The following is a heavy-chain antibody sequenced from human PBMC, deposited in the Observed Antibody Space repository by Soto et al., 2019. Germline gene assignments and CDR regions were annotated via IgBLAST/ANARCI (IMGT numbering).Heavy chain of an antibody. D-gene: IGHD3-3*01. CDR1: GFTFSSYG. Sequence: LRLSCAASGFTFSSYGMHWVRQAPGKGLEWVAVIWYDGSNKYYADSVKGRFTISRDNSKSTLYLQMNSLRAEDTAVYYCARDRGTIFGVATYYFDYWGQGTLVTVSS. CDR3: ARDRGTIFGVATYYFDY. V-gene: IGHV3-33*01. J-gene: IGHJ4*02. CDR2: IWYDGSNK.